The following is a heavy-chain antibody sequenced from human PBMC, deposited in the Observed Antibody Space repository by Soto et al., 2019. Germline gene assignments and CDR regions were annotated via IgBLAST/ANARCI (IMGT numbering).Heavy chain of an antibody. CDR3: ARARYCSGGSCYLNWFDP. CDR2: INHSGST. D-gene: IGHD2-15*01. V-gene: IGHV4-34*01. CDR1: GGSFSGYY. J-gene: IGHJ5*02. Sequence: QVQLQQWGAGLLKTSETLSLTCAVYGGSFSGYYWSWIRQPPGKGLEWIGEINHSGSTNYNPSLKSRVTISVDTSKNQCSLKLSSVTAADTAVYYCARARYCSGGSCYLNWFDPWGQGTLVPVSS.